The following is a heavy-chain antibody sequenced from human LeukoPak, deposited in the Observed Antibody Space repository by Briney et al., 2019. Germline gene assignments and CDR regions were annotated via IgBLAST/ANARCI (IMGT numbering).Heavy chain of an antibody. CDR2: INPNSGGT. D-gene: IGHD3-10*01. CDR1: GYTFTGYY. CDR3: ARDISGGYYGPDDAFDI. J-gene: IGHJ3*02. V-gene: IGHV1-2*02. Sequence: GASVKVSCKASGYTFTGYYMHWVRQAPGQGLEWMGWINPNSGGTNYAQKFQGRVTMTRDTSISTAYMELSRLRSDDTAVYYCARDISGGYYGPDDAFDIWGQGTMVTVSS.